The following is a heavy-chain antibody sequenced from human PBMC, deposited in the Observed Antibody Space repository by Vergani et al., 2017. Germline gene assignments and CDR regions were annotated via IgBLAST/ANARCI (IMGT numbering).Heavy chain of an antibody. CDR1: GFTFSSYA. J-gene: IGHJ6*03. CDR2: ISGSGGST. V-gene: IGHV3-23*01. CDR3: AKAHDDGDGSPVYYYYYMDV. Sequence: EVQLLESGGGLVQPGGSLRLSCAASGFTFSSYAMSWVRQAPGKGLEWVSAISGSGGSTYYADSVKGRFTISRDNSKNTLYLQMNSLRAADTAVYYCAKAHDDGDGSPVYYYYYMDVWGKGTTVTVSS. D-gene: IGHD4-17*01.